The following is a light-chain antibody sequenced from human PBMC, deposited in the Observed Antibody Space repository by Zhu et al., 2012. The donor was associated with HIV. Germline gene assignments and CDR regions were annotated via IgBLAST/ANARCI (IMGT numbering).Light chain of an antibody. J-gene: IGKJ3*01. CDR2: GAS. CDR3: QQYGGSPFT. CDR1: QTVSSSY. Sequence: EIVLTQSPGNLSLSPGERATLSCRASQTVSSSYLAWFQQKPGQAPRLLMYGASTRATGIPDRFSGSGSGTDFTLTISRLEPEDFAVYYCQQYGGSPFTFGPGTKVDIK. V-gene: IGKV3-20*01.